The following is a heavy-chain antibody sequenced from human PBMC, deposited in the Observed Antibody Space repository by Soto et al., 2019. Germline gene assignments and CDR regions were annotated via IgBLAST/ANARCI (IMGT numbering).Heavy chain of an antibody. J-gene: IGHJ4*02. CDR3: ATGAWTTVTNAFDY. Sequence: ASVKVSCKVSGYTLTELSMHWVRQAPGKGLEWMGGFDPEDGETIYAQKFQGRVTMTEDTSTDTAYMELSGLRSEDTAVYYCATGAWTTVTNAFDYWGQGTLVTVSS. CDR1: GYTLTELS. D-gene: IGHD4-4*01. V-gene: IGHV1-24*01. CDR2: FDPEDGET.